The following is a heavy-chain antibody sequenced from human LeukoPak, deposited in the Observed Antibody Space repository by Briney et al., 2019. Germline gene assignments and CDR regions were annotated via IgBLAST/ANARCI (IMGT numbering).Heavy chain of an antibody. V-gene: IGHV1-3*01. CDR1: GYTFTTCA. Sequence: GASVKVSCKTSGYTFTTCAVHWVRQATGQRLEWMGWIHADSGNTKYSQKLQGRVAIARDTSASTIYMELTSLRIEDTAVYFCTIGLAGDWDAFDIWGLGTMVTVSS. D-gene: IGHD6-19*01. CDR3: TIGLAGDWDAFDI. J-gene: IGHJ3*02. CDR2: IHADSGNT.